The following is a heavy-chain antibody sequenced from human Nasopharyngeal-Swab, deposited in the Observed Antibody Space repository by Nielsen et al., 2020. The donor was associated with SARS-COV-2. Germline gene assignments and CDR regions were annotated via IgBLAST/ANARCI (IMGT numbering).Heavy chain of an antibody. V-gene: IGHV1-69*04. CDR1: GGTFSSYA. CDR3: ARGSGLHATGQGVDDY. J-gene: IGHJ4*02. Sequence: SVKVSCKASGGTFSSYAISWVRQAPGQGLEWMGRIIPILGVANYAQKFQGRVTITADKSTSTAYMELSSLRSEDTAVYYCARGSGLHATGQGVDDYWGQGTLVTVSS. CDR2: IIPILGVA. D-gene: IGHD6-19*01.